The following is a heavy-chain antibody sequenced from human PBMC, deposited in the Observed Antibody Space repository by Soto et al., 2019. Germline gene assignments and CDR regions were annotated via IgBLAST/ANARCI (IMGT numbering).Heavy chain of an antibody. CDR3: ARRKERSGPHYFDS. J-gene: IGHJ4*02. CDR2: MNPYNGNA. CDR1: GYTFITYD. Sequence: ASVKVSCKASGYTFITYDINWVRQAPGQGLEWMGWMNPYNGNAGYAQKFQGRVTMTRNTSISTDYMELTSLKSNDTAVYFCARRKERSGPHYFDSWGQGDLVTVSS. V-gene: IGHV1-8*01.